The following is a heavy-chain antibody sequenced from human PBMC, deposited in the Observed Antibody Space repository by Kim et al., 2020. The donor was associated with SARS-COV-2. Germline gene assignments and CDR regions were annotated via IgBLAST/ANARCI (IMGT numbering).Heavy chain of an antibody. CDR3: ARDYRFNDYDSSADAFDI. V-gene: IGHV3-21*04. J-gene: IGHJ3*02. CDR2: ISSSSSYI. CDR1: GFTFSSYS. D-gene: IGHD3-22*01. Sequence: GGSLRLSCAASGFTFSSYSMNWVRQAPGKGLEWVSSISSSSSYIYYADSVKGRFTISRDNAKNSLYLQMNSLRAEDTAVYYCARDYRFNDYDSSADAFDIWGQGTMVTVSS.